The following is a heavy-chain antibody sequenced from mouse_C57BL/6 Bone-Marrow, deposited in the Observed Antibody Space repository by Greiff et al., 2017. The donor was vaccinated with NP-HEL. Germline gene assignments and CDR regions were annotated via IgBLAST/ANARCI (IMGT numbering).Heavy chain of an antibody. CDR2: IYPRSGNT. J-gene: IGHJ1*03. Sequence: QVQLQQSGAELARPGASVKLSCKASGYTFTSYGISWVKQRTGQGLEWIGEIYPRSGNTYYNEKFKGKATLTADKSSSTAYMEPRSLTSEDSAVYFCARRYYYGSSYGWYFDVWGTGTTVTVSS. D-gene: IGHD1-1*01. V-gene: IGHV1-81*01. CDR1: GYTFTSYG. CDR3: ARRYYYGSSYGWYFDV.